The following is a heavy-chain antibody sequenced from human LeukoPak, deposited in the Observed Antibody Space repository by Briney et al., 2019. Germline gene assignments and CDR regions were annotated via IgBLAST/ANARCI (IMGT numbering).Heavy chain of an antibody. CDR1: GGSISSYY. V-gene: IGHV4-59*12. CDR3: ARVVKNYDSSGYYFDY. J-gene: IGHJ4*02. Sequence: SETLSLTCTVSGGSISSYYWSWIRQPPGKGLEWIGYIYYSGSTYYNPSLKSRVTISVDTSKNQFSLKLSSVTAADTAVYYCARVVKNYDSSGYYFDYWGQGTLVTVSS. D-gene: IGHD3-22*01. CDR2: IYYSGST.